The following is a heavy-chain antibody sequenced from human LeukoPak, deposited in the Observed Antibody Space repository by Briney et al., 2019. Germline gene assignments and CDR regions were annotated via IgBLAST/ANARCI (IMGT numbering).Heavy chain of an antibody. Sequence: GGSLRLSCAASGFTFSSYAMHWVRQAPGKGLEYVSAISSNGGSTYYANSVKGRFTISRDNSKNTLYLQMGSLRAEDMAVYYCARSSSRYCSGGSCYSGVLGYFDYWGQGTLVTVSS. CDR1: GFTFSSYA. CDR2: ISSNGGST. V-gene: IGHV3-64*01. D-gene: IGHD2-15*01. CDR3: ARSSSRYCSGGSCYSGVLGYFDY. J-gene: IGHJ4*02.